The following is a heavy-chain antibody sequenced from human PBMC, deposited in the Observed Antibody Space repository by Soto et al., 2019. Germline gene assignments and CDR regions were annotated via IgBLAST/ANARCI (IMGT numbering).Heavy chain of an antibody. V-gene: IGHV3-11*01. Sequence: PGVSLILSCASSVLTFIDFYISLVRQAPVNGLDWVSYIDPSGTTIVYADSLKGRFTVSRDNYKNSLCLQMDSLRGEDSAVYYCERGNHGLEIWGRGNTVNVSS. CDR3: ERGNHGLEI. CDR1: VLTFIDFY. J-gene: IGHJ6*04. CDR2: IDPSGTTI.